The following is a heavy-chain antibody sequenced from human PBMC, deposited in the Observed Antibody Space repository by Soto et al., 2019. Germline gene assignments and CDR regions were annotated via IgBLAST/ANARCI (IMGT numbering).Heavy chain of an antibody. J-gene: IGHJ3*02. V-gene: IGHV4-59*12. CDR3: ARDYYDSSGYDAFDI. CDR2: IYHSGST. D-gene: IGHD3-22*01. Sequence: SETLSLTCTVSGGSISSYYWSWIRQPPGKGLEWIGYIYHSGSTYYNPSLKSRVTISVDRSKNQFSLKLSSVTAADTAVYYCARDYYDSSGYDAFDIWGQGTMVTVSS. CDR1: GGSISSYY.